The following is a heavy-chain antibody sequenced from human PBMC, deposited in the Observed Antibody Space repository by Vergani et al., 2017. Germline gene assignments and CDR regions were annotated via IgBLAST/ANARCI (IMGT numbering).Heavy chain of an antibody. Sequence: EVQLVESGGGLVKPGGSLRLSCAASGFTFSSYAMNWVRQAPGKGLEWVSYISSSASIIYYADSVKGRFTISRDNAENSLYLQMNSLRAEDTAVYYCARGNTYCSSTSCYMRDFDYWGQGTLVTVSS. D-gene: IGHD2-2*02. V-gene: IGHV3-21*05. CDR2: ISSSASII. J-gene: IGHJ4*02. CDR1: GFTFSSYA. CDR3: ARGNTYCSSTSCYMRDFDY.